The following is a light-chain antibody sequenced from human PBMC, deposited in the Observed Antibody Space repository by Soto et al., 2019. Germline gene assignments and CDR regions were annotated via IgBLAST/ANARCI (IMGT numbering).Light chain of an antibody. J-gene: IGKJ1*01. CDR2: AAS. CDR1: QSISSF. V-gene: IGKV1-39*01. Sequence: DIQMTQSPSSLSASVGDRVTITCRASQSISSFLNWYQQKPGKAPKRLIYAASSLQSGVPSRFSGSGSGTEFTLTSSRLQPEDFATYFCQQTNTAPWTFGQGTKVDIK. CDR3: QQTNTAPWT.